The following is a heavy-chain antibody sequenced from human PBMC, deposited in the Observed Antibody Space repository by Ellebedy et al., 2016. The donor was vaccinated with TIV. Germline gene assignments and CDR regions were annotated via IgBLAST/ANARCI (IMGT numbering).Heavy chain of an antibody. CDR1: GGTFSSYA. V-gene: IGHV1-69*13. Sequence: SVKVSXXASGGTFSSYATSWVRQAPGQGLEWMGGIIPIFGTANYAQKFQGRVTITADESTSTAYMELSSLRSEDTAVYYCARPPGGSYQWAFDYWGQGTLVTVSS. D-gene: IGHD1-26*01. J-gene: IGHJ4*02. CDR3: ARPPGGSYQWAFDY. CDR2: IIPIFGTA.